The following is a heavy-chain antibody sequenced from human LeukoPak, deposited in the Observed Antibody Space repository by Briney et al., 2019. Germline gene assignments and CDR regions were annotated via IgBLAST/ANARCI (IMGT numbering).Heavy chain of an antibody. V-gene: IGHV3-48*03. J-gene: IGHJ4*02. Sequence: QPGGSLRLSCAASGFSFSSYEMNWVRQAPGKGLEWVSYISSSGSTVYYADSVKGRFTISRDSAKNSLYLQVDSLRAEDTAIYYCARCSGWAFKNWGQGNLVTVSS. D-gene: IGHD6-19*01. CDR2: ISSSGSTV. CDR1: GFSFSSYE. CDR3: ARCSGWAFKN.